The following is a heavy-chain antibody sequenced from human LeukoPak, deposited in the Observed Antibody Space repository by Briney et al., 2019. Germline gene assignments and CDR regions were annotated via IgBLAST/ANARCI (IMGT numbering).Heavy chain of an antibody. D-gene: IGHD2-8*01. V-gene: IGHV1-2*02. J-gene: IGHJ4*02. CDR2: INPNGGGT. Sequence: ASVKVSRKASGYTFTGYYMHWVRQAPGQGLEWMGWINPNGGGTNYAQKFQGRVTMTRDTSISTAYMELSRLRSDDTAVYYCARGVIVLMVYAMPDYWGQGTLVSVSS. CDR1: GYTFTGYY. CDR3: ARGVIVLMVYAMPDY.